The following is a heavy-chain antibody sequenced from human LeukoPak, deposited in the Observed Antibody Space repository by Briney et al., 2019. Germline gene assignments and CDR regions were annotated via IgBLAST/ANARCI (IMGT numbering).Heavy chain of an antibody. Sequence: GGSLRLSCAASGFIFSNYAMSWVRQAPGKGLQWVSAFSGSGGSTYYADSVKGRFTISRDNSRNTLYLQMNSLRAEDTAVYYCANSGYSSGWYTYWGQGTLVTVSS. CDR3: ANSGYSSGWYTY. CDR1: GFIFSNYA. D-gene: IGHD6-19*01. V-gene: IGHV3-23*01. CDR2: FSGSGGST. J-gene: IGHJ4*02.